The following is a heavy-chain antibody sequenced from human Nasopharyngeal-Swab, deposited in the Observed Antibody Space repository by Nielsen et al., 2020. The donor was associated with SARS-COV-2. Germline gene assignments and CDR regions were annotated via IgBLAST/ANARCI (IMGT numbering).Heavy chain of an antibody. CDR2: IYSDGST. J-gene: IGHJ1*01. Sequence: GESLKISCAASGFTISSKYMNWVRQAPGKGLEYNSVIYSDGSTYYADSVKGRFTISRDNSKNTVYLQMNSLRVEDTAVYFCAREDYDTHFVYFHHWGQGTLVTVSS. CDR3: AREDYDTHFVYFHH. D-gene: IGHD3-9*01. V-gene: IGHV3-53*01. CDR1: GFTISSKY.